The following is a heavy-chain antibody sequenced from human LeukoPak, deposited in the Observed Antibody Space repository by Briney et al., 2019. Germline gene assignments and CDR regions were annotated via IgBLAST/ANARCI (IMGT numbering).Heavy chain of an antibody. V-gene: IGHV1-46*01. Sequence: GASVKVSCKASGYTFTTYYVHWVRQAPGQGLEWMGIINPSGGSTIYAQKFQGRVTMTRDTSTSTIYMELSSLRSEDTAVYYCARRNSHIGSYRPSYYFDYWGQGTLVTVSS. D-gene: IGHD1-26*01. CDR1: GYTFTTYY. CDR2: INPSGGST. CDR3: ARRNSHIGSYRPSYYFDY. J-gene: IGHJ4*02.